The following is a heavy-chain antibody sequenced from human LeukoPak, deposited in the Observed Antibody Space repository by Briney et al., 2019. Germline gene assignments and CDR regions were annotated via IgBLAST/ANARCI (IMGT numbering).Heavy chain of an antibody. V-gene: IGHV3-43*01. CDR1: GFIFGDYA. J-gene: IGHJ4*02. Sequence: GGSLRLSCAASGFIFGDYAMHWVRQPPGKGLEWVSFISWNGGSTYYTDSVKGRFTISRDNSKNSLYLQVNSLTTEDTAFYYCAKDMGYSSNWYPYDYWGRGTLVTVSS. CDR2: ISWNGGST. CDR3: AKDMGYSSNWYPYDY. D-gene: IGHD6-13*01.